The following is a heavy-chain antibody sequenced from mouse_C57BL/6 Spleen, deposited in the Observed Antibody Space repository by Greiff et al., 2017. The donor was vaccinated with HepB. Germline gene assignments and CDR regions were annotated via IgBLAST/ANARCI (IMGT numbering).Heavy chain of an antibody. D-gene: IGHD1-1*01. CDR2: IDPSDSYT. J-gene: IGHJ4*01. V-gene: IGHV1-50*01. CDR1: GYTFTSYW. CDR3: ARGYYYGSSRYYAMDY. Sequence: QVQLQQPGAELVKPGASVKLSCKASGYTFTSYWMQWVKQRPGQGLEWIGEIDPSDSYTNYNQKFKGKATLTVDTSSSTAYMQLSSLTSEDSAVYYCARGYYYGSSRYYAMDYWGQGTSVTVSS.